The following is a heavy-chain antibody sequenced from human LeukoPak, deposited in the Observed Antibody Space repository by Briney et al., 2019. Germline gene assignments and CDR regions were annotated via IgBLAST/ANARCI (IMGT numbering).Heavy chain of an antibody. CDR1: GGSISTYY. J-gene: IGHJ1*01. D-gene: IGHD6-6*01. CDR2: IYHSGST. V-gene: IGHV4-59*01. CDR3: ARGGAARLHFQN. Sequence: PSETLSLACTVSGGSISTYYWNWIRQPPGKGLEWIGYIYHSGSTNYNPSLQSRVTISVDTSKDQFSLNLNSVTAADTAVYYCARGGAARLHFQNWGQGTLVTVSS.